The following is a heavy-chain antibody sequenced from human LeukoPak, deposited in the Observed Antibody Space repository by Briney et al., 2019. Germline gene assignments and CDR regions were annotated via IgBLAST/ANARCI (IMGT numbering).Heavy chain of an antibody. V-gene: IGHV4-34*01. CDR3: ARVPAEVVVVAATLAFDY. J-gene: IGHJ4*02. CDR1: GGSFSGYY. Sequence: SETLSLTCAVYGGSFSGYYWSWIRQPPGKGLEWIGEINHSGSTNYNPSLKSRVTISVDTSKNQSSLKLSSVTGADTAVYYCARVPAEVVVVAATLAFDYWGQGTLVTVSS. CDR2: INHSGST. D-gene: IGHD2-15*01.